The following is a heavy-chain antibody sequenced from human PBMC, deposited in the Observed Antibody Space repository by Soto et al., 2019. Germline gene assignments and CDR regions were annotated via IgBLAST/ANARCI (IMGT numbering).Heavy chain of an antibody. CDR2: IDPSRGAT. Sequence: QVQLVQSGAEVKKPGASVMVSCRASGYTFTSHYMHWVRQAPGQGLEWMGMIDPSRGATTYAQKFQGRVTITRDTSTTTVYMELSSLRPEDTAVYSSSRGLWQWLFDYWGQGTLVTVSS. CDR1: GYTFTSHY. CDR3: SRGLWQWLFDY. V-gene: IGHV1-46*03. J-gene: IGHJ4*02. D-gene: IGHD6-19*01.